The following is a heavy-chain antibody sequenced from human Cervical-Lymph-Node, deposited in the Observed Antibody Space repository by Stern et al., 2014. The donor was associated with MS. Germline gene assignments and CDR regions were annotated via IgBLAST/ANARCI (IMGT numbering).Heavy chain of an antibody. V-gene: IGHV3-33*01. CDR3: ARDFDYYGSGSYPYDY. D-gene: IGHD3-10*01. CDR2: IWYDGSNK. J-gene: IGHJ4*02. CDR1: GFTFSSYG. Sequence: QVQLVESGGGVVQPGRSLRLSCAASGFTFSSYGMHWVRQAPGKGLEWVAVIWYDGSNKYYADSVKGRFTISRDNSKNTLYLQMNSLRAEDTAVYYCARDFDYYGSGSYPYDYWGQGTLVTVSS.